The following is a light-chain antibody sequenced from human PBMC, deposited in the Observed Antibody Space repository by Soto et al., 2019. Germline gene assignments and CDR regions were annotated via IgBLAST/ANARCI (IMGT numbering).Light chain of an antibody. CDR3: QQDGSSLIT. J-gene: IGKJ5*01. V-gene: IGKV3-20*01. CDR1: QSLRSS. CDR2: GAS. Sequence: ETMMTQSPATVSVSLGERSTLSCMASQSLRSSLAWYQQKPGQPPRLLIYGASSRATGIPDRFSGSGSGTDFTLTISRLEPEDFAVYYCQQDGSSLITFGQGTRLETK.